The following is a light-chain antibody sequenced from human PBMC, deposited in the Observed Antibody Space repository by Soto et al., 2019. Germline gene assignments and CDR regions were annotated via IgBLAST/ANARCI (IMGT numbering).Light chain of an antibody. CDR3: SSYTSSNTLV. V-gene: IGLV2-14*01. CDR2: EVS. Sequence: QSALTQPASVSGSPGQSITVSCTGTSSDVGGDKYVSWYQHQSGKAPKLIMYEVSNRPSGVSDRFSGSKSGNTASLTISGLPTEDEADYYCSSYTSSNTLVFGGGTQLTVL. CDR1: SSDVGGDKY. J-gene: IGLJ7*01.